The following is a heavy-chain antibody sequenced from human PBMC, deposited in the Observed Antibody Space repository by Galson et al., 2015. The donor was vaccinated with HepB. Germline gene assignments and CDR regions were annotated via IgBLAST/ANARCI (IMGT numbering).Heavy chain of an antibody. CDR1: GYTFTSYY. CDR3: ARGREKITMIVVVIIWDAFDI. D-gene: IGHD3-22*01. Sequence: SVKVSCKASGYTFTSYYMHWVRQAPGQGLEWMGIINPSGGSTSYAQKFQGRVTMTRDTSTSTVYMELSSLRSEDTAVYYCARGREKITMIVVVIIWDAFDIWGQGTMVTVSS. J-gene: IGHJ3*02. V-gene: IGHV1-46*01. CDR2: INPSGGST.